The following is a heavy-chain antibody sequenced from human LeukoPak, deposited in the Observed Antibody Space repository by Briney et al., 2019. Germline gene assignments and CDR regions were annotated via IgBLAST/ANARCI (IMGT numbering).Heavy chain of an antibody. Sequence: SETLSLTCTVSGGSISSYYWSRIRQPPGKGLEWIGYIYYSGSTNYNPSLKGRVTISVDTSKNQFSLKLSSVTAADTAVYYCARGSFDSSGYYVFDYWGQGTLVTVSS. D-gene: IGHD3-22*01. CDR3: ARGSFDSSGYYVFDY. CDR1: GGSISSYY. J-gene: IGHJ4*02. CDR2: IYYSGST. V-gene: IGHV4-59*12.